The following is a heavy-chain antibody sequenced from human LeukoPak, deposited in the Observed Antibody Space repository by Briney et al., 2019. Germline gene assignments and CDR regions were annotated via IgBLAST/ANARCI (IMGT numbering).Heavy chain of an antibody. Sequence: ASVKVSCKASGYTFTSYGISWVRQAPGQGLEWMGWISAYNGNTNYAQKLQGRVTMTTDTSTSTAYMELRSLRSEDTAVYYCARSTGTTYYYYYYMDVWGKGTTVTVSS. V-gene: IGHV1-18*01. CDR2: ISAYNGNT. J-gene: IGHJ6*03. CDR3: ARSTGTTYYYYYYMDV. D-gene: IGHD1-1*01. CDR1: GYTFTSYG.